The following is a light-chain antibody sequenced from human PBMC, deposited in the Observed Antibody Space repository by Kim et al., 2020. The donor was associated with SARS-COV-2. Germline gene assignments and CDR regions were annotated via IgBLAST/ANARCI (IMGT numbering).Light chain of an antibody. J-gene: IGKJ4*01. CDR1: QSVNNY. CDR3: QQRANWPLT. Sequence: LYPGERATLSCRASQSVNNYLAWYQQKPGQAPRLLIYDSSNRATGIPARFSGSGSGTDFTLTISSLESEDFAVYYCQQRANWPLTFGGGTKVDIK. V-gene: IGKV3-11*01. CDR2: DSS.